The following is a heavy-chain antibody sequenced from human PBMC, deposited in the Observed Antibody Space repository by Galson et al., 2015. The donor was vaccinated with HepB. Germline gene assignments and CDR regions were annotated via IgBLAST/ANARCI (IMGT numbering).Heavy chain of an antibody. V-gene: IGHV3-23*01. CDR2: ISGSGGST. CDR3: AADYGDSEGVFDI. D-gene: IGHD4-17*01. Sequence: SLRLSCAASGFTFSSYVMSWVRQAPGKGLEWVSAISGSGGSTYYAESVKGRFTISRDNSKNTLYLQVNSLRAEDTALYYCAADYGDSEGVFDIWGQGTMVTVSS. J-gene: IGHJ3*02. CDR1: GFTFSSYV.